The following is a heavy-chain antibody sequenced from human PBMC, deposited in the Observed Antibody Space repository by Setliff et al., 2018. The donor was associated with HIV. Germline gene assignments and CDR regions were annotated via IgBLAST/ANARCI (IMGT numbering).Heavy chain of an antibody. CDR3: AKDGLAGYFES. CDR2: IWFDGSRK. CDR1: GFTFTNHA. V-gene: IGHV3-33*06. J-gene: IGHJ4*02. Sequence: LRLSCATSGFTFTNHAMHWVRQAPGKGLEWVAVIWFDGSRKYYADSVKGRFTISRDTSNNTLYLQMNSLRAEDTAVYYCAKDGLAGYFESWGLGTLVTVSS. D-gene: IGHD1-1*01.